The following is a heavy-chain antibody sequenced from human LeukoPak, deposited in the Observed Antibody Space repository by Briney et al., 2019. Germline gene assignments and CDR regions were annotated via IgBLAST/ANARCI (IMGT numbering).Heavy chain of an antibody. CDR1: GFTFSSYA. CDR2: ISGSGGST. CDR3: AKDDSDDSSGYYAFDI. V-gene: IGHV3-23*01. J-gene: IGHJ3*02. Sequence: GGSLRLSCAASGFTFSSYAVSWVRQAPGKGLEWVSAISGSGGSTYYADSVKGRFTISRDNSKNTLYLQMNSLRAEDTAVYYCAKDDSDDSSGYYAFDIWGQGTMVTVSS. D-gene: IGHD3-22*01.